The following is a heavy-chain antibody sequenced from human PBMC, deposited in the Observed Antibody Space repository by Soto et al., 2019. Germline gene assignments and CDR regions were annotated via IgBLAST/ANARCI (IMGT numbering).Heavy chain of an antibody. J-gene: IGHJ4*02. V-gene: IGHV4-30-4*01. CDR2: IYYSGST. Sequence: TLSLTCTVSGGSISSGDYYWSWIRQPPGKGLEWIGYIYYSGSTYYNPSLKSRVTISVDTSKNQFSQKLSSGAAADTAVYYCARGRYYDSSGYYGYWGQGTLVT. CDR1: GGSISSGDYY. CDR3: ARGRYYDSSGYYGY. D-gene: IGHD3-22*01.